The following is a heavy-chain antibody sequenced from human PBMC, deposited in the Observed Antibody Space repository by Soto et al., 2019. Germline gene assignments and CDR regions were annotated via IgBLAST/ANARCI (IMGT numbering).Heavy chain of an antibody. D-gene: IGHD3-10*01. Sequence: ASVKVSCKPSGYTLNTYYLHWVRQAPGQGLEWMGIIHPSGGGSTYAQKFLGRVTISLDPSKNQFSLTLKSVTAADTAVYYCTRDAPLWFGELSQWGQGTLVTVSS. CDR3: TRDAPLWFGELSQ. V-gene: IGHV1-46*02. J-gene: IGHJ4*02. CDR2: IHPSGGGS. CDR1: GYTLNTYY.